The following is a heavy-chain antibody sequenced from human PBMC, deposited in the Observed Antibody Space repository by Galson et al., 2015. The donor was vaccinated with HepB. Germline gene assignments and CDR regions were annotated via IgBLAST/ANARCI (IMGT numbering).Heavy chain of an antibody. CDR3: AREAGIAAPASLDH. CDR2: IWHDGSNQ. Sequence: SLRLSCAASGFNFNTFGMHWVRQAPGKGLEWVAVIWHDGSNQYYADSVKGRFTISRDNLRNTLYLQMSSVSAEDTALYYCAREAGIAAPASLDHWGQGTLVTVSS. J-gene: IGHJ4*02. V-gene: IGHV3-33*01. D-gene: IGHD6-13*01. CDR1: GFNFNTFG.